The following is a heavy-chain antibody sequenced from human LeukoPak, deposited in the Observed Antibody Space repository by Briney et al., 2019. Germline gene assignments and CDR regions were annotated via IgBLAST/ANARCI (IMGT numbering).Heavy chain of an antibody. CDR1: GYTYTSYD. J-gene: IGHJ4*02. CDR2: MNPNSGNT. D-gene: IGHD1-26*01. Sequence: GASVKVSCKASGYTYTSYDINWVRQATGQGLEWMGWMNPNSGNTGYAQKFQGRVTMTRNTSISTAYMELSSLRSEDTAVYYCARGRRSRENRYYFDYWGQGTLVTVSS. V-gene: IGHV1-8*01. CDR3: ARGRRSRENRYYFDY.